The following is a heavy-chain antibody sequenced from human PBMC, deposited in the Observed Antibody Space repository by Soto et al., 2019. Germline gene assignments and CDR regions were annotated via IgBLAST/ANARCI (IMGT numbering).Heavy chain of an antibody. Sequence: PSETLSLTCTVSGGSIGSRDYYCSLIRQPPGKGLEWIGYIYYSGSTYYNPSLKSRVTISVDTSKNQFSLKLSSATAADPAVYYCAVGAMAPYYFAYWGQGTLVTVSS. CDR2: IYYSGST. J-gene: IGHJ4*02. D-gene: IGHD1-26*01. V-gene: IGHV4-30-4*01. CDR3: AVGAMAPYYFAY. CDR1: GGSIGSRDYY.